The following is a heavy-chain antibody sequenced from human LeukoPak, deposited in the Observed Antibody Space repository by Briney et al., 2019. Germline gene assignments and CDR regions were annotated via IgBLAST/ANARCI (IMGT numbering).Heavy chain of an antibody. V-gene: IGHV4-59*01. CDR3: ARDRGYSYGHNWLDP. CDR2: VYYSGDT. J-gene: IGHJ5*02. CDR1: GGSISSYY. Sequence: SETLSLTCTVSGGSISSYYWSWIRQLPGKGLEWIGYVYYSGDTNYNPSLKSRVTISVDTSKSQFSLKLRSVTAADTAVYYCARDRGYSYGHNWLDPWGQGTLVTVSS. D-gene: IGHD5-18*01.